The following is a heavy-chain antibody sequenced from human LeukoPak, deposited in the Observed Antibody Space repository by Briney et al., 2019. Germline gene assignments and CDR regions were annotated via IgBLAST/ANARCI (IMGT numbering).Heavy chain of an antibody. CDR2: INHSGST. CDR3: ARGSGYYYVRPFDY. D-gene: IGHD3-22*01. V-gene: IGHV4-34*01. CDR1: GGSFSGYY. Sequence: SETLSLTCAVYGGSFSGYYWSWIRQPPGKGLEWIGEINHSGSTNYNPSLKSRVTISVDTSKNQFSLKLSSVTAADTAVYYCARGSGYYYVRPFDYWGQGTLVTVSS. J-gene: IGHJ4*02.